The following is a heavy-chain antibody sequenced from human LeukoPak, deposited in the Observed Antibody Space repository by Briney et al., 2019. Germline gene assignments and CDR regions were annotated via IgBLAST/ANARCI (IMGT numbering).Heavy chain of an antibody. CDR1: GFTFSSYA. D-gene: IGHD6-13*01. CDR3: ARGFGSWYYYNIADY. Sequence: PGGSLRLSCAASGFTFSSYAMSWVRQAPGKGLEWVSSISSSSSYIYYADSVKGRFTISRDNAKNSLYLQMNSLRAEDTAVYYCARGFGSWYYYNIADYWGQGTLVTVSS. J-gene: IGHJ4*02. CDR2: ISSSSSYI. V-gene: IGHV3-21*01.